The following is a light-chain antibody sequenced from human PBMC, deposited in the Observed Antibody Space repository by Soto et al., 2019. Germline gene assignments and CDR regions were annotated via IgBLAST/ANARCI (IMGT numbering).Light chain of an antibody. Sequence: EILMTQSPATLSVSPGERATLSCMASQSVSNKLVWYQQKPGQAPRLLIYAASTRATGIPARFSGSGSETEFTLTISSLQSEDLAVYYCQQYANWPKTFGQGTKVDNK. CDR3: QQYANWPKT. J-gene: IGKJ1*01. CDR2: AAS. V-gene: IGKV3-15*01. CDR1: QSVSNK.